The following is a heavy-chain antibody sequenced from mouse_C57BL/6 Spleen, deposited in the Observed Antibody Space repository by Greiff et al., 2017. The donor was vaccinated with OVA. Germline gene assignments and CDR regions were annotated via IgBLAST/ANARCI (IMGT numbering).Heavy chain of an antibody. CDR1: GFTFSDYG. CDR2: ISSGSSTI. V-gene: IGHV5-17*01. J-gene: IGHJ4*01. Sequence: EVQLVESGGGLVKPGGSLKLSCAASGFTFSDYGMHWVRQAPEKGLEWVAYISSGSSTIYYADTVKGRFTISRDNAKNTLFLQMTSLRSEDTAMYYCARTYYGNPYAMDYWGQGTSVTVSS. CDR3: ARTYYGNPYAMDY. D-gene: IGHD2-10*01.